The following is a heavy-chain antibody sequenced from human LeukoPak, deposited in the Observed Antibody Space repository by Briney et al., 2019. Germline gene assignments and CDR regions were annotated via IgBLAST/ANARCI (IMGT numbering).Heavy chain of an antibody. V-gene: IGHV3-23*01. CDR3: AKDSGGGYSYPVGPFDY. D-gene: IGHD5-18*01. CDR2: ISGSGGST. J-gene: IGHJ4*02. CDR1: GFTFSSYA. Sequence: GGSLRLSCAASGFTFSSYAMSWVRQAPGKGLEWVSAISGSGGSTYYADSVKGRFTISRDNSKNTLYLQMNSLRAEDTAVYYCAKDSGGGYSYPVGPFDYWGQGTLVTVSS.